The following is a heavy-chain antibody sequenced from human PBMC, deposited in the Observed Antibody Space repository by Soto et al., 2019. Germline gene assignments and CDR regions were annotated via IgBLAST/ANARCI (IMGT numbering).Heavy chain of an antibody. CDR3: ARSITGTVSYYYGMDV. CDR1: GGTFISYA. J-gene: IGHJ6*01. Sequence: QVQLVQSGAEVKKPGSSVKVSCKASGGTFISYAISWVRQAPGQGLEWMGGIIPIFATADYAHKFQGRVTITADESTSTASMELSRLTSEDAAVYFCARSITGTVSYYYGMDVWGQGTTVTVSS. V-gene: IGHV1-69*12. D-gene: IGHD1-20*01. CDR2: IIPIFATA.